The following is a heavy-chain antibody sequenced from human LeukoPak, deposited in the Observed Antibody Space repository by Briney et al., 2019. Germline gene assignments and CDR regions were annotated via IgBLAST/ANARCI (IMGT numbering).Heavy chain of an antibody. J-gene: IGHJ3*02. CDR1: RFTFSSYA. Sequence: PGGSLRLSCAASRFTFSSYAMSWVRQAPGKGLEWVSAISGSGGSTYYADSVRGRFTISRDNSKNTLYLQMNSLRAEDTAVYYCAKVISYYYDSSGILDAFDIWGQGTMVTVSS. V-gene: IGHV3-23*01. D-gene: IGHD3-22*01. CDR2: ISGSGGST. CDR3: AKVISYYYDSSGILDAFDI.